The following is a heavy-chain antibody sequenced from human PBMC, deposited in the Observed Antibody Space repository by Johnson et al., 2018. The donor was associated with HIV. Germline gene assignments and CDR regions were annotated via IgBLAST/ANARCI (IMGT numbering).Heavy chain of an antibody. CDR2: INWNGGDT. V-gene: IGHV3-20*04. CDR1: GFTFDDYG. Sequence: VQLVESGGGVARPGGSLRLSCAASGFTFDDYGMSWVRQAPGKGLEWVSGINWNGGDTAYAGSVKGRFTISRDNAKSSLYLQMNSLRVEETAFYYCAGLARADMVTFGGVIVKNGCDIWGQGTMVTVSS. CDR3: AGLARADMVTFGGVIVKNGCDI. D-gene: IGHD3-16*02. J-gene: IGHJ3*02.